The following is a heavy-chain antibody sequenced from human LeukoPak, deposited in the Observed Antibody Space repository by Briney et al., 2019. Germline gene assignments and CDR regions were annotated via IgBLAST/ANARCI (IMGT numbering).Heavy chain of an antibody. CDR1: GYTFTSYG. Sequence: GASVKVSCKASGYTFTSYGISWVRQAPGQGLEWMGWISAYNGNTNYAQKLQGRVTMTTDTSTSTAYMELRSLRSDDTAVYYCARDVLLWFGELHYYYGMDVWGQGTTVTVSS. D-gene: IGHD3-10*01. CDR3: ARDVLLWFGELHYYYGMDV. CDR2: ISAYNGNT. V-gene: IGHV1-18*01. J-gene: IGHJ6*02.